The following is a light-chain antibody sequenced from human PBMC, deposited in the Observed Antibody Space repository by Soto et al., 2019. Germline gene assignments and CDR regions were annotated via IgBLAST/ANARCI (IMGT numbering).Light chain of an antibody. Sequence: EIVMTQSPATLSVSPGERATLSCRASQSVSSNLAWYQQKPGQAPRLLIHGASSRATGIPDRFSGSGSGTEFTLTISSLQSEDFAVYYCQQYNNWPRTFGQGTKVDIK. CDR3: QQYNNWPRT. CDR2: GAS. V-gene: IGKV3D-15*01. J-gene: IGKJ1*01. CDR1: QSVSSN.